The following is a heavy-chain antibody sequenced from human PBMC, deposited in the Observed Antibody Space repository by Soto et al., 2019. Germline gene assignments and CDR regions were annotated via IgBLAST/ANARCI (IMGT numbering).Heavy chain of an antibody. Sequence: GSLRLSCAASGFTFSSYWMSWVRQAPGKGLEWVANIKQDGSEKYYVDSVKGRFTISRDNAKNSLYLQMNSLRAEDTAVYYCAREAFESVVVPAACDYWGQGTLVTVSS. V-gene: IGHV3-7*03. CDR1: GFTFSSYW. CDR2: IKQDGSEK. D-gene: IGHD2-2*01. CDR3: AREAFESVVVPAACDY. J-gene: IGHJ4*02.